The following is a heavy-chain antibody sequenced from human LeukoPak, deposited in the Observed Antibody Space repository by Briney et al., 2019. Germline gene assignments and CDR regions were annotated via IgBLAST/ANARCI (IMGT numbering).Heavy chain of an antibody. CDR1: GGSISYYF. CDR3: VRQKAVSADFEY. CDR2: IHYSGTN. Sequence: PSEPLSLPGPFSGGSISYYFWSGFRQSPGKGLEWIGNIHYSGTNTYNPSLESRLSMSVDTSKNQFSLTLNSAPAADTAVYYCVRQKAVSADFEYWGQGTLVTVAS. V-gene: IGHV4-59*08. D-gene: IGHD1-26*01. J-gene: IGHJ4*01.